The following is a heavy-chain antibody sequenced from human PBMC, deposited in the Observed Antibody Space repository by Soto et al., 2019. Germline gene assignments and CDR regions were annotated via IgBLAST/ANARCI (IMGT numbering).Heavy chain of an antibody. CDR1: GFTFSSYA. Sequence: GGSLRLSCSASGFTFSSYAMHWVRQAPGKGLEYVSAISSNGGSTYYADSVKGRFTISRDSSKNTLYLQMSSLRAEDTAVYYCVKGGYCSGGSCYSFDYWGQGTLVTVSS. J-gene: IGHJ4*02. CDR2: ISSNGGST. D-gene: IGHD2-15*01. CDR3: VKGGYCSGGSCYSFDY. V-gene: IGHV3-64D*06.